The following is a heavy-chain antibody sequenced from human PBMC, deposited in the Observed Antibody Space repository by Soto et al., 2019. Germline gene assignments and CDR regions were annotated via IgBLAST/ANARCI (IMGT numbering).Heavy chain of an antibody. Sequence: QVQLVQSGAEVKKPGSSVKVSCKASGGTFSSYTISWVRQAPGQGLEWMGRIIPILGIANYAQKFQGRVTITADKSTSTAYMELSSLRSEDTAVYYCARHLYSGYDSMRRGYMDVWGKGTTVTVSS. D-gene: IGHD5-12*01. J-gene: IGHJ6*03. CDR1: GGTFSSYT. V-gene: IGHV1-69*02. CDR3: ARHLYSGYDSMRRGYMDV. CDR2: IIPILGIA.